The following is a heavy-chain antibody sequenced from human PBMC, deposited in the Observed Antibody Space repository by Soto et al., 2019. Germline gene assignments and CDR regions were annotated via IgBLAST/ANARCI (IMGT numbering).Heavy chain of an antibody. V-gene: IGHV1-46*01. CDR3: ARQFWASRRFDY. J-gene: IGHJ4*02. CDR2: INPSGGST. CDR1: GYTFTSYY. Sequence: ASVKVSCKASGYTFTSYYMHWVRQAPGQGLEWMGRINPSGGSTSYAQKFQGRFTISRDNAKNSLYLQMNSLRVEDTAVYYCARQFWASRRFDYWGQGTLVTVSS. D-gene: IGHD7-27*01.